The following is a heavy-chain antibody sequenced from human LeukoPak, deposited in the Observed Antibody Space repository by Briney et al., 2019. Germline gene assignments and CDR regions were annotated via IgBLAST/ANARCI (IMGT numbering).Heavy chain of an antibody. CDR2: ISSSATYM. Sequence: GGSLRLSCAASGFTLSTYSMNWVRQTPGKGLEWVSSISSSATYMYYADSVKGRFTISRDNAKNSLYLQMSSLRAEDTAVYYCARGGVGLVIIPRWEYDYYGLDVWGQGTTVTVSS. CDR1: GFTLSTYS. CDR3: ARGGVGLVIIPRWEYDYYGLDV. D-gene: IGHD3/OR15-3a*01. J-gene: IGHJ6*02. V-gene: IGHV3-21*01.